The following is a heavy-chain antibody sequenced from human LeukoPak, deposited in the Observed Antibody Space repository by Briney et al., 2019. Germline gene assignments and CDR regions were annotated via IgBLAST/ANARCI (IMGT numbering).Heavy chain of an antibody. J-gene: IGHJ5*02. CDR1: GFTFSSSA. V-gene: IGHV3-30*01. CDR3: ARNWFDP. CDR2: ISYDGSDK. Sequence: GRSLRLSCAASGFTFSSSAMHWVRQAPGKGLEWVAVISYDGSDKYHADSVKGRFTISRDNSKNTVYLQMNSLRFEDTAMYYCARNWFDPWGQGTLVTVSS.